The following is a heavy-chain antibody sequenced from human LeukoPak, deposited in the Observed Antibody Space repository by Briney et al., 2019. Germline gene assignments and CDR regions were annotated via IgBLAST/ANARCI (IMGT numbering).Heavy chain of an antibody. V-gene: IGHV3-7*01. CDR1: GFTFTNSW. CDR3: ARDTDGSLDY. D-gene: IGHD1-26*01. CDR2: IKQDGRMK. Sequence: GRSLRLSCAASGFTFTNSWMAWVRQAPGKGLEWVANIKQDGRMKHYLDSLKGRFTISRDNTKNSLYLQMSSLRADDTAVYYCARDTDGSLDYWGQGILVTVAS. J-gene: IGHJ4*02.